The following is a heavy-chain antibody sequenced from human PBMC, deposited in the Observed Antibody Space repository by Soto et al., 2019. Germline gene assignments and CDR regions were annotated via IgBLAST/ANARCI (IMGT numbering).Heavy chain of an antibody. D-gene: IGHD3-10*01. J-gene: IGHJ3*02. Sequence: ASVKVSCKVSGYTLTELSMHWVRQAPGKGLEWMGGFDPEDGETIYPQKFQGRVTMTEDTSTDTAFMELSSLRSEDTAVYYCATPPGHMVRGFIKAFDIWGQGTMVTVSS. CDR2: FDPEDGET. V-gene: IGHV1-24*01. CDR1: GYTLTELS. CDR3: ATPPGHMVRGFIKAFDI.